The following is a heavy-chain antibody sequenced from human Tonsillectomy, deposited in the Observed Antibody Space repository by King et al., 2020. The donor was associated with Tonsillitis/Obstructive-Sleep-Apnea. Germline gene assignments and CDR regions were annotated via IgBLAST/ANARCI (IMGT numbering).Heavy chain of an antibody. D-gene: IGHD7-27*01. J-gene: IGHJ3*02. CDR1: GGSISSYY. CDR3: ARCSNGDALFAFDI. V-gene: IGHV4-59*01. CDR2: IYYSGST. Sequence: PLQESGPGLVKPSETLSLTCTVSGGSISSYYWSWIRQPPGKGLEWIGYIYYSGSTNYNPSLKSRVTISVDTSKNQFSLKLSSVTAADTAVYYCARCSNGDALFAFDIWGQGTMVTVSS.